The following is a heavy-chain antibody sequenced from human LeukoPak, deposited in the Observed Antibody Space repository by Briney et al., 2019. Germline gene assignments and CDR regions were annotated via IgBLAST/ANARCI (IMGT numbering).Heavy chain of an antibody. CDR1: GGTFSSYA. Sequence: GSSVKVSCKASGGTFSSYAISWVRQAPGQGLEWMGGIIPIFGTANPAQKFRGRVTITADESTSTAYMELSSLRSEDTAVYYCASVKGAHAFDIWGQGTMVTTS. J-gene: IGHJ3*02. D-gene: IGHD2/OR15-2a*01. CDR3: ASVKGAHAFDI. V-gene: IGHV1-69*01. CDR2: IIPIFGTA.